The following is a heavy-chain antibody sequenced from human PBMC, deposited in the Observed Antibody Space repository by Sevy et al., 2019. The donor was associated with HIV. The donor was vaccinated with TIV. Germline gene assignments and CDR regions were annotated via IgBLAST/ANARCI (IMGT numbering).Heavy chain of an antibody. D-gene: IGHD2-8*02. CDR2: LIGGGSRT. CDR1: GFPFSNFA. Sequence: GGSLRLSCAASGFPFSNFAMSWVRQAPGKGLEWVSTLIGGGSRTYYADSVTGRFIISRDNSRNTLYLQMNSLRAEDTAIYYCADGGVQSGLSGGGANYGMDVCGRGTTVTVSS. V-gene: IGHV3-23*01. CDR3: ADGGVQSGLSGGGANYGMDV. J-gene: IGHJ6*02.